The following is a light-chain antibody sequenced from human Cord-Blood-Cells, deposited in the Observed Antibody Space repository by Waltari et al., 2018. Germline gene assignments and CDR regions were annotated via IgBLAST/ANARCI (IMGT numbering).Light chain of an antibody. Sequence: EIVLTLSPGTLSLSPGERATLSCRASQSVSSSYLAWYQQKPGQAPRLLIYGASSRATGIPDRFSGSGSETDFTLTISRLEPEDFAVYYCQQYGSSYTFGQGTKLEIK. J-gene: IGKJ2*01. V-gene: IGKV3-20*01. CDR3: QQYGSSYT. CDR1: QSVSSSY. CDR2: GAS.